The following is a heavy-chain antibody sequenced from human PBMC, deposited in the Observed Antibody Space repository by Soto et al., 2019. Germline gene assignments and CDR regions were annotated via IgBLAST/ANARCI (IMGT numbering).Heavy chain of an antibody. CDR3: ARHHVHYDSSGVGPYAFDI. CDR2: IYYSGST. D-gene: IGHD3-22*01. V-gene: IGHV4-39*01. Sequence: PSQTLSLTYTVSGGYISSSTYYWGWIRKPPGKGLEWIGSIYYSGSTYYNPSLKSRVTISVDTSKNQFSLKLSSVTAADTAVYYCARHHVHYDSSGVGPYAFDIWGQGTMVT. J-gene: IGHJ3*02. CDR1: GGYISSSTYY.